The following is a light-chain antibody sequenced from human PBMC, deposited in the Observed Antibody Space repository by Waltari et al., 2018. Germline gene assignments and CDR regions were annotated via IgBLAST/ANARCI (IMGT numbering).Light chain of an antibody. Sequence: EIVMTQTPLSLSVTPGQAASITCKSSQILLQSDGKTYLYWYLQRAGQSPQLLIYEVSQRFSGVSDRISGSGSGTDFTLTISRVETDDVGIYFCMQTTHWRSFGRGTKLEIK. V-gene: IGKV2D-29*01. CDR1: QILLQSDGKTY. CDR3: MQTTHWRS. CDR2: EVS. J-gene: IGKJ2*01.